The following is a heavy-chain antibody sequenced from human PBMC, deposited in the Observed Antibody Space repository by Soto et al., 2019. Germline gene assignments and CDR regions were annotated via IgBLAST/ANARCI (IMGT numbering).Heavy chain of an antibody. V-gene: IGHV4-59*04. D-gene: IGHD2-15*01. J-gene: IGHJ5*02. CDR2: IYYSGST. Sequence: SETLSLTCTVSGGSISSYYWSRIRQPPGKGLEWIGSIYYSGSTYYNPSLRSRVTMSVDTSKNQFSLKLSFVTAADTALYYCARDKVAYWLDPWGQGALVTVSS. CDR3: ARDKVAYWLDP. CDR1: GGSISSYY.